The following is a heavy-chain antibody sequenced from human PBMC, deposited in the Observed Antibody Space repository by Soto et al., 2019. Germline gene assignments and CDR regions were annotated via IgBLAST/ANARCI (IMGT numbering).Heavy chain of an antibody. J-gene: IGHJ4*02. CDR1: GFTFSSYA. V-gene: IGHV3-30-3*01. Sequence: GGSLRLSCAASGFTFSSYAMHWVRQAPGKGLEWVAVISYDGSNKYYADSVKGRFTISRDNSKNTLYLQMNSPRAEDTAVYYCARVGPDCSGGSCPHPDYFDYWGQGTLVTVSS. CDR3: ARVGPDCSGGSCPHPDYFDY. D-gene: IGHD2-15*01. CDR2: ISYDGSNK.